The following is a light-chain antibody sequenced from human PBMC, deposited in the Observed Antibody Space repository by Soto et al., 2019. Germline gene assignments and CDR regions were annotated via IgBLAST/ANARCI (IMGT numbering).Light chain of an antibody. CDR1: SSDIGGSDY. J-gene: IGLJ3*02. CDR3: SSYVTSGTLV. V-gene: IGLV2-14*01. CDR2: EVS. Sequence: QSVLTQAASVSGSPGQSITISCTGTSSDIGGSDYVSWYQKHPGKAPKVIIYEVSDRPSGVSDRFSGSKSGNTASLTISGLQAEYEADYYCSSYVTSGTLVFGGGTKLTVL.